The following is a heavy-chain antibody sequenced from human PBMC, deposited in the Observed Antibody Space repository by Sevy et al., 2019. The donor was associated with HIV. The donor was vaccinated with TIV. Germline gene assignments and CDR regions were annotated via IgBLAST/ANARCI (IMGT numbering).Heavy chain of an antibody. D-gene: IGHD2-2*03. Sequence: GGSLRLSCAASGFTFSSYSMNWVRQAPGKGLEWVSSISSSSSYIYYADSVKGRFTISRDNAKNSLYLQMNSLRAEDTAVYYCARDFGYCSSTSCPKWYYYYGMDVWGQGTTVTVSS. J-gene: IGHJ6*02. V-gene: IGHV3-21*01. CDR3: ARDFGYCSSTSCPKWYYYYGMDV. CDR1: GFTFSSYS. CDR2: ISSSSSYI.